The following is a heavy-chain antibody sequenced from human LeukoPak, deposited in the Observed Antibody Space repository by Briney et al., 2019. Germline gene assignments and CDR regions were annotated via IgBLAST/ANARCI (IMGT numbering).Heavy chain of an antibody. V-gene: IGHV4-34*01. CDR3: ARYYYGSGSYPNFDY. CDR1: GGSFSGYY. Sequence: PSETLSLTCAVYGGSFSGYYWRWIRQPPGKGLEWIGEINHSGSTNYNPSLKSRVTISVDTSKNQFSLKLSSVTAADTAVYYCARYYYGSGSYPNFDYWGQGTLVTVSS. J-gene: IGHJ4*02. D-gene: IGHD3-10*01. CDR2: INHSGST.